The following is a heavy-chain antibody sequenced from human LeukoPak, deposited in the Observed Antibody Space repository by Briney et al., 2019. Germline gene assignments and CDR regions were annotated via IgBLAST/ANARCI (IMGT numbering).Heavy chain of an antibody. CDR1: GDTITTNGYY. Sequence: PSETLSLTCTVSGDTITTNGYYWAWIRQSPGKGLEWIGTIYSSGSTYNNPSLKSRVTISVDPSNSQFSLKLYSVTAADTAVYYCARRVVFGSGWVNYWYFDLWGRGTLVTVSS. CDR3: ARRVVFGSGWVNYWYFDL. V-gene: IGHV4-39*01. D-gene: IGHD6-19*01. J-gene: IGHJ2*01. CDR2: IYSSGST.